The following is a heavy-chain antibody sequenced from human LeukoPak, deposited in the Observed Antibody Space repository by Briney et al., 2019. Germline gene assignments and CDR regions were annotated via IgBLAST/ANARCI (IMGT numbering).Heavy chain of an antibody. CDR1: GFTISSYD. D-gene: IGHD6-13*01. Sequence: PGRSLRLSCAASGFTISSYDMHWVRQATGKGLEWVSVIYSGGSTYYADSVKGRFTISRDNSKNTLYLQMNSLRAEDTAVYYCARGHSSSRSDAFDIWGQGTMVTVSS. V-gene: IGHV3-66*01. CDR2: IYSGGST. CDR3: ARGHSSSRSDAFDI. J-gene: IGHJ3*02.